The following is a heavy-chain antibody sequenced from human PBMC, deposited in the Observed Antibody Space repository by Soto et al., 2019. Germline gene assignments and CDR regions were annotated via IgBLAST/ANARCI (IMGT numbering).Heavy chain of an antibody. D-gene: IGHD4-17*01. CDR3: ARRAFYGEWDYYYYGMDV. V-gene: IGHV4-39*01. J-gene: IGHJ6*02. CDR1: GGSISSSSYY. Sequence: SETPYLTCTVSGGSISSSSYYWGWIRQHPGKGLEWIGSIYYSGSTYYNPPLKSRVTISVDTSKNQFSLKLSSVTAADTAVYYCARRAFYGEWDYYYYGMDVWGQGTTVT. CDR2: IYYSGST.